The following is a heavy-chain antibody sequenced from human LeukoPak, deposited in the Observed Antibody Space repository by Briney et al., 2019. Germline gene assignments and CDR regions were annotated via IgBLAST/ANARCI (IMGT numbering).Heavy chain of an antibody. Sequence: ASVKVSCKASGYTFTGYYMHWVRQAPGQGREWMGWINPNSGGTNYAQKFQGRVTMTRDTSISTAYMELSRLRSDDTAVYYCARVTLRGDAFDIWGQGTMVTVSS. CDR1: GYTFTGYY. CDR2: INPNSGGT. CDR3: ARVTLRGDAFDI. V-gene: IGHV1-2*02. J-gene: IGHJ3*02. D-gene: IGHD3-16*01.